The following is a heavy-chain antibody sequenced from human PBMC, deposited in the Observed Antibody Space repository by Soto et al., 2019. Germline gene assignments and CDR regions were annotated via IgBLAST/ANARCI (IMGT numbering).Heavy chain of an antibody. CDR3: AREDILGARSFDY. V-gene: IGHV3-48*02. Sequence: PGGSLRLSCAASGFTFAGYSMNWVRQAPGKGLGWVSYISSLSSPRYYAESVGGRFIISRDNAKNSLYLQMNSLRDEDTAVYFCAREDILGARSFDYWGQGALVTVSS. CDR2: ISSLSSPR. D-gene: IGHD1-26*01. J-gene: IGHJ4*02. CDR1: GFTFAGYS.